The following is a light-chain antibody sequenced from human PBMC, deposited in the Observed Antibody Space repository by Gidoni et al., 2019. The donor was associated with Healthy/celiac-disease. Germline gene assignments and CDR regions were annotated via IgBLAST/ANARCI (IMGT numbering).Light chain of an antibody. J-gene: IGKJ5*01. CDR1: QSVSSY. V-gene: IGKV3-11*01. CDR2: DAS. CDR3: QQRSNWPPS. Sequence: EMVLTQSPATLSLSPGERATLSCRASQSVSSYLAWYQQKPGQAPRLLIYDASNRATGIPARFSGSWSGTDFTLTISSLEPEDFAVYYCQQRSNWPPSFXXXTRLEIK.